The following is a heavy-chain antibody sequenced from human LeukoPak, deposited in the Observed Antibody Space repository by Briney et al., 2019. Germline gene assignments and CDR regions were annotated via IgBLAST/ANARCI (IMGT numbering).Heavy chain of an antibody. J-gene: IGHJ4*02. CDR3: ARDWVASGSSGWYDDY. CDR1: GFTFSSYS. Sequence: NPGGSLRLSCAASGFTFSSYSMNWVRQAPGKGLEWVSSISSSSSYICYADSVKGRFTISRDNAKNSLYLQMNSLRAEDTAVYYCARDWVASGSSGWYDDYWGQGTLVTVSS. CDR2: ISSSSSYI. V-gene: IGHV3-21*01. D-gene: IGHD6-19*01.